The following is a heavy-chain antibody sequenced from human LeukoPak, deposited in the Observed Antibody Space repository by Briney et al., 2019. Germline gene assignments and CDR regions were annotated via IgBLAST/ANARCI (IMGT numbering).Heavy chain of an antibody. CDR3: ARDCTNGVCYGTDFDY. Sequence: GGSLRLSCAASGFTFSSYGMHWVRQAPGKGLEWVAVIWYDGSNKYYADSVKGRFTISRDNSKNTLYLQMNSLRAEDTAVYYCARDCTNGVCYGTDFDYWGQGTLVTASS. CDR1: GFTFSSYG. J-gene: IGHJ4*02. CDR2: IWYDGSNK. V-gene: IGHV3-33*01. D-gene: IGHD2-8*01.